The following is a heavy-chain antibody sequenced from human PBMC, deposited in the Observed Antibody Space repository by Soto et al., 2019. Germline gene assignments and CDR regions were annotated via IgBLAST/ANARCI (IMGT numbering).Heavy chain of an antibody. CDR3: ARVRITMVRGVRAPNWFDP. CDR1: GYTFTGYY. D-gene: IGHD3-10*01. Sequence: SVKVSCKAPGYTFTGYYMHWVRQAPGQGLEWMGWINPNSGGTNYAQKFQGRVTMTRDTSISTAYMELSRLRSDDTAVYYCARVRITMVRGVRAPNWFDPWGQGTLVIVAS. J-gene: IGHJ5*02. V-gene: IGHV1-2*02. CDR2: INPNSGGT.